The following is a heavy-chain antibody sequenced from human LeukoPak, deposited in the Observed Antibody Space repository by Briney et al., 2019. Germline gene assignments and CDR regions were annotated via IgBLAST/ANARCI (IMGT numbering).Heavy chain of an antibody. D-gene: IGHD2-15*01. CDR3: ALLGYCSGGSCANFDY. V-gene: IGHV1-2*02. CDR2: INPNSGGT. Sequence: GASVKVSCKASGYTFTGYYMHWVRQAPGQGLEWIGWINPNSGGTNYAQKFQGRVTMTRDTSISTAYMELSRLRSDDTAVYYCALLGYCSGGSCANFDYWGQGTLVTVSS. CDR1: GYTFTGYY. J-gene: IGHJ4*02.